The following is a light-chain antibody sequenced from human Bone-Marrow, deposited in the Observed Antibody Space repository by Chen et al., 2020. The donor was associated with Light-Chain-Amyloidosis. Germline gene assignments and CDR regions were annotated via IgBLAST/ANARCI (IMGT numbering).Light chain of an antibody. Sequence: SSALPQPPWGSASPGQTARITCSGDDLPTKYAYWYQQKPGQAPVLVIHRDTERPSGISERFSGSSSGTTATLTISGVQAEDEADYHCQSADSSGTYEVIFGGGTKLTVL. J-gene: IGLJ2*01. V-gene: IGLV3-25*03. CDR1: DLPTKY. CDR3: QSADSSGTYEVI. CDR2: RDT.